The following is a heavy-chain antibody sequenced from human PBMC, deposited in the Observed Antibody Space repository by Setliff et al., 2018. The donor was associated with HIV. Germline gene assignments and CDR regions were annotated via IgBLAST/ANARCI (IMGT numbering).Heavy chain of an antibody. CDR1: GYTFTSYG. J-gene: IGHJ3*02. CDR2: ISAYNGNT. Sequence: ASVKVSCKASGYTFTSYGISWVRQAPGQGLEWMGWISAYNGNTNYAQKLQGRVTMTTDTSTSTAYMELRSLRSDDTAVYYCARDARYYSFWSGLGDAFDIWGQGTMVTVSS. V-gene: IGHV1-18*01. CDR3: ARDARYYSFWSGLGDAFDI. D-gene: IGHD3-3*01.